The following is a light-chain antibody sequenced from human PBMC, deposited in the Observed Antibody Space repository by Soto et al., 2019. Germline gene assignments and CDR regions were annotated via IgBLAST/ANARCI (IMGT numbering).Light chain of an antibody. J-gene: IGKJ1*01. CDR3: QQYNSYSWT. CDR2: LAS. V-gene: IGKV1-39*01. CDR1: QSISNY. Sequence: DIQMTQSPSSLSASVGDRVTITCRASQSISNYLNWYQQRPGKAPKLLIYLASSLSSGVPSKFSGSGSGTDFTLTISVLQPEDSATYYCQQYNSYSWTFGQGTKVDIK.